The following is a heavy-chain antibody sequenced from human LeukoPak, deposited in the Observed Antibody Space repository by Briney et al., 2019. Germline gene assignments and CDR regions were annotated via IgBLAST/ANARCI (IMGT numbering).Heavy chain of an antibody. CDR2: INPNSGGT. Sequence: ASVKVSCKASGYTFTGYYMHWVRQAPGQGLEWMGWINPNSGGTNYAQKFQGRVTMTRDTSTSTAYMELRSLRSDDTAVYYCARDLVLLWFGELSPDYWGQGTLVTVSS. V-gene: IGHV1-2*02. D-gene: IGHD3-10*01. CDR1: GYTFTGYY. J-gene: IGHJ4*02. CDR3: ARDLVLLWFGELSPDY.